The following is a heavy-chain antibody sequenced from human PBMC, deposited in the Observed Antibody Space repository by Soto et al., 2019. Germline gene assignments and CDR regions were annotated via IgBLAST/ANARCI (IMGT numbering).Heavy chain of an antibody. D-gene: IGHD6-13*01. CDR1: GFTFSNYA. CDR2: ISDTGDST. J-gene: IGHJ5*02. V-gene: IGHV3-23*01. Sequence: EVQLLESGGGLVQPGGSLRLSCVVSGFTFSNYAMSWVRQAPGEGLEWVSGISDTGDSTYYADSVKGRFAISRDNSKNRLDLEMNSLNVGETAVYYCARDGMGIAAGEVDWFDRWCQGTLVTVSS. CDR3: ARDGMGIAAGEVDWFDR.